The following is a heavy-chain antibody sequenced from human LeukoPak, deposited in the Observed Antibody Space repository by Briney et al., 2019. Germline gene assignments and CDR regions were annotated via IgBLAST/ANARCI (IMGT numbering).Heavy chain of an antibody. CDR1: GYTFTGYY. D-gene: IGHD5-24*01. J-gene: IGHJ4*02. V-gene: IGHV1-2*02. CDR2: INPNSGGT. Sequence: ASVKVSCKASGYTFTGYYMHWVRQAPGQGLEWMGWINPNSGGTNYAQKFQGRVTMTRDTSISTAYMELSRLRSDDTAVYYCARGYWASRDGYKWGYFDYWGQGTLVTVSS. CDR3: ARGYWASRDGYKWGYFDY.